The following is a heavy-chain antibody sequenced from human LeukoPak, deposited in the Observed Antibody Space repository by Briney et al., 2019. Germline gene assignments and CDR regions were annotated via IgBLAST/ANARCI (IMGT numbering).Heavy chain of an antibody. CDR1: EFTVSSNY. V-gene: IGHV3-66*01. D-gene: IGHD3-22*01. Sequence: GGSLRLSCAASEFTVSSNYMTWVRQAPGRGLEWVSLIYANGYTTYADSVKSRFTISRDNSQNTLFLQMNSLRAEDTAVYYCARVRASQDYYDSSGYPQPLWFDPWGQGTLVTVSS. CDR3: ARVRASQDYYDSSGYPQPLWFDP. J-gene: IGHJ5*02. CDR2: IYANGYT.